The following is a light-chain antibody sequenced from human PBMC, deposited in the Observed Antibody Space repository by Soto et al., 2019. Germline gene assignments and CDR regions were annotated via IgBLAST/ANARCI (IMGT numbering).Light chain of an antibody. J-gene: IGKJ1*01. V-gene: IGKV1-5*01. Sequence: EIQMTQSPSSRSASVGDRAAIPCRASQSISSWLAWYQQKPGKAPKLLIYDASSLESGVPSRFSGSGSGTEFTLTISRLQPDDCATYYCQQYNSYSQTVGQGTKVEIK. CDR1: QSISSW. CDR2: DAS. CDR3: QQYNSYSQT.